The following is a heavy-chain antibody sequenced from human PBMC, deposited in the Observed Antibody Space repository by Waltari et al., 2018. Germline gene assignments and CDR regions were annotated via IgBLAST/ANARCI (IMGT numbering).Heavy chain of an antibody. CDR2: IHSDGSST. CDR1: GVTFSASW. J-gene: IGHJ4*02. D-gene: IGHD3-10*01. CDR3: GRARVQGVKYFDY. Sequence: DVNLVESGGGLVQRGGSLRLPRAASGVTFSASWLHWVRHGPGTGLMWVSRIHSDGSSTSYEDSVRGRFTISRDNAKNTLYLQMNSVRDEDTAVYYCGRARVQGVKYFDYWGLGTLVTVSS. V-gene: IGHV3-74*01.